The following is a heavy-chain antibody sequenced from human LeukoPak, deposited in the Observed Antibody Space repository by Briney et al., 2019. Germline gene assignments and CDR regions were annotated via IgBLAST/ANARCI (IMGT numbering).Heavy chain of an antibody. CDR3: ARETAAAGRGGFDY. D-gene: IGHD6-13*01. Sequence: SETLSLTCAVYGASFSDYYWSWLRQPPGKGLEWIGEINHRGSTIYNPSLKSRVTISVDTSQNHFSLKLTSVTAADTAVYYCARETAAAGRGGFDYWGQGTLATVSS. J-gene: IGHJ4*02. CDR2: INHRGST. V-gene: IGHV4-34*01. CDR1: GASFSDYY.